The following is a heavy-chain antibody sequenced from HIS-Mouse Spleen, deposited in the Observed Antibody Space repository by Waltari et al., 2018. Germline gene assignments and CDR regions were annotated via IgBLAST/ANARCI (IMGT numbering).Heavy chain of an antibody. V-gene: IGHV4-39*07. CDR1: GGPIRSSSYY. D-gene: IGHD6-13*01. CDR2: IYYSGST. Sequence: QLQLQESGPGLVKPSETLSLTCTVSGGPIRSSSYYWGWIRPPPGKGLGWIGSIYYSGSTYYNPSLKSRVTISVDTSKNQFSLKLSSVTAADTAVYYCAREIPYSSSWYDWYFDLWGRGTLVTVSS. CDR3: AREIPYSSSWYDWYFDL. J-gene: IGHJ2*01.